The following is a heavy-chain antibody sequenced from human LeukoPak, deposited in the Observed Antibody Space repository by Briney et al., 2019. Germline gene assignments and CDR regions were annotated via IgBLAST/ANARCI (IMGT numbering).Heavy chain of an antibody. CDR2: INPSGGST. CDR3: ARFAGIAAAGTPIDY. CDR1: GYTFTSYY. Sequence: GASVKVSCKASGYTFTSYYMHWVRQARGQGLEWMGIINPSGGSTSYAQKFQGRVTMTRDTSTSTVYMELSSLRSEDTAVYYCARFAGIAAAGTPIDYWGQGTLVTVSS. J-gene: IGHJ4*02. D-gene: IGHD6-13*01. V-gene: IGHV1-46*01.